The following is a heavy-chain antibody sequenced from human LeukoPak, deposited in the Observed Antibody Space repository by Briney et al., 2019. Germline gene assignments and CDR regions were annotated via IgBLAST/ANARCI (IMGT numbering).Heavy chain of an antibody. CDR1: GFTFSSYG. CDR2: IWYDGSNK. CDR3: ARDYVRGNAAFDI. D-gene: IGHD3-16*01. J-gene: IGHJ3*02. Sequence: PGRSLRLSCAAYGFTFSSYGMHWVRQAPGKGLEWVAVIWYDGSNKYYADSVKGRFTISRDNSKNTLYLQMNSLRAEDTAVYYCARDYVRGNAAFDIWGQGTMVTVSS. V-gene: IGHV3-33*01.